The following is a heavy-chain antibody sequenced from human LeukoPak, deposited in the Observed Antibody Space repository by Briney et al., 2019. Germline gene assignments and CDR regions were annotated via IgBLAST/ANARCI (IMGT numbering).Heavy chain of an antibody. D-gene: IGHD3-10*01. CDR2: INWNGGST. V-gene: IGHV3-20*04. CDR3: AREGEWFGDLSNFDF. Sequence: GGSLRLPCTASGFTFDDYGMSWVRQAPGKGLEWVSGINWNGGSTGYADSVKGRFTISRDNAKNSLYLQMNSLRAEDTAVYYCAREGEWFGDLSNFDFWGQGTLVTVSS. J-gene: IGHJ4*02. CDR1: GFTFDDYG.